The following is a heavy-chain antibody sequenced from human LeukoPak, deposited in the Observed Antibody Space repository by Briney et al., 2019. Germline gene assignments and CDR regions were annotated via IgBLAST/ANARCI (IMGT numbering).Heavy chain of an antibody. V-gene: IGHV4-59*01. CDR2: IYYSGST. CDR3: ARDRYYYGSGNYRWFDP. CDR1: GGSISSYY. J-gene: IGHJ5*02. Sequence: SETLSLTCTVSGGSISSYYWSWIRQPPGKGLEWIGYIYYSGSTNYNPSLKSRVTISVDTSKNQFSLKLSSVTAADTAVYYCARDRYYYGSGNYRWFDPWGQGTLVTVSS. D-gene: IGHD3-10*01.